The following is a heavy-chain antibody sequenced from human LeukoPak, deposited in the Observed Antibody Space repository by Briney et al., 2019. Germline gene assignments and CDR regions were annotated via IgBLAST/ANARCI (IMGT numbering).Heavy chain of an antibody. CDR1: GFTFSDYA. J-gene: IGHJ3*02. Sequence: GGSLRLSCAASGFTFSDYAMTWVRQAPGKGLEWVANIKEDGSEKYSVDSVRGRFTVSRENAKNSLYLQMNSLRVEDTAVYYCARLHSGRYYGDAFDIWGQGTMVTVSS. V-gene: IGHV3-7*03. CDR2: IKEDGSEK. D-gene: IGHD1-26*01. CDR3: ARLHSGRYYGDAFDI.